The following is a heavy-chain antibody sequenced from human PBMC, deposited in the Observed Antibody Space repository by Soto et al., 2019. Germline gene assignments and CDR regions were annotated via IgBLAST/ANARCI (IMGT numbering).Heavy chain of an antibody. J-gene: IGHJ4*02. CDR2: IIPILGIA. Sequence: QVQLVQSGAEVKKPGSSVKVSCKASGGTFSSYTISWVRQAPGQGLEWMGRIIPILGIANYAQKFQGRVTMTADKSTSTAYMELSSLRSEDTAVYYCASTLGYCSGGSCYSHYWGQGTLVTVSS. D-gene: IGHD2-15*01. CDR1: GGTFSSYT. V-gene: IGHV1-69*02. CDR3: ASTLGYCSGGSCYSHY.